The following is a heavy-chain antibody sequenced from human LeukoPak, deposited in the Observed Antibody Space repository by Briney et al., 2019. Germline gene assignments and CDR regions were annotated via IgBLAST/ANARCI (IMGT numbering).Heavy chain of an antibody. CDR2: ISYDGSNK. V-gene: IGHV3-30-3*01. CDR3: ARDEGPYGEFDY. Sequence: GGSLRLSCAASGFTFGSYAMHWVRQAPGKGLEWVAVISYDGSNKYYADSVKGRFTISRDNSKNTLYLQMNSLRAEDTAVYYCARDEGPYGEFDYWGQGTLVTVSS. CDR1: GFTFGSYA. D-gene: IGHD3-10*01. J-gene: IGHJ4*02.